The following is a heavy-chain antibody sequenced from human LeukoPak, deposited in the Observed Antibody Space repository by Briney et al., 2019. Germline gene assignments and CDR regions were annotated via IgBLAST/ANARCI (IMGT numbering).Heavy chain of an antibody. J-gene: IGHJ6*02. CDR2: MNPNSGNT. V-gene: IGHV1-8*01. CDR3: ARARGAAGYYYGMDV. CDR1: GYTFTSYD. D-gene: IGHD6-13*01. Sequence: ASVKVSCKASGYTFTSYDINWVRQATGQGLEWMGWMNPNSGNTGYAQKFQGRVTMTRNTSISTAYMELSSLRSEDTAVYYCARARGAAGYYYGMDVWGQGTTVTVSS.